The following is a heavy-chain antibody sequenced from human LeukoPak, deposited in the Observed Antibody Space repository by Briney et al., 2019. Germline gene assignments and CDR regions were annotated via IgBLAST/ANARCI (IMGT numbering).Heavy chain of an antibody. CDR2: IRYDGNNK. Sequence: GGSLRLSCAASGFTFSSNGMHWVRQAPGKGLEWVAFIRYDGNNKYYADSVKGRFTISRDNSKNTLYLQMYSLRAEDTAVYYCAKVEGASKASVYWGQGALVTVSS. J-gene: IGHJ4*02. CDR1: GFTFSSNG. V-gene: IGHV3-30*02. D-gene: IGHD1-1*01. CDR3: AKVEGASKASVY.